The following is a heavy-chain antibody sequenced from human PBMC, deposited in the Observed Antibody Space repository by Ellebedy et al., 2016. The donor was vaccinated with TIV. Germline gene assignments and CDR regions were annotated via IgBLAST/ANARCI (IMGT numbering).Heavy chain of an antibody. Sequence: GESLKISCKGSGYSFAKYWIGWVRQMPGKGLEWMGIIYPGDSDTRYSPSFQGQVTISADKSPSTAYLQWSSLKASDTAMYYCARRLALHSNTWYAQYYFDYWGQGTLVTVSS. D-gene: IGHD6-13*01. CDR1: GYSFAKYW. J-gene: IGHJ4*02. V-gene: IGHV5-51*01. CDR2: IYPGDSDT. CDR3: ARRLALHSNTWYAQYYFDY.